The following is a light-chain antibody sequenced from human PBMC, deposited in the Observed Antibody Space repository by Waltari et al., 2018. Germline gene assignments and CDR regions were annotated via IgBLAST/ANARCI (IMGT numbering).Light chain of an antibody. CDR1: QIISIN. J-gene: IGKJ1*01. V-gene: IGKV3-15*01. CDR2: EAS. Sequence: EVVMTQSPATLSVSQGEKATLSCRASQIISINMVWYQKRPGQAPRLLIYEASMMAIDLPASFSGRVSGTEFTLTISSVHSEYAAVYYCQQFNDWPRTFGQGTKVEIK. CDR3: QQFNDWPRT.